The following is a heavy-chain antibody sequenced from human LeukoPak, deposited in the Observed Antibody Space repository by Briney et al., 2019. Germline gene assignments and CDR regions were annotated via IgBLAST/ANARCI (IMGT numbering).Heavy chain of an antibody. CDR2: INQDGSEK. CDR1: GFTFSSYW. J-gene: IGHJ4*02. Sequence: GGSLRLSCAASGFTFSSYWMSWVRQAPGKGLEWVANINQDGSEKYYVDPVKGRFTISRDNAKNSLYLQMNSLRAEDTAVYYCASLVVVNHHWGQGALVTVSS. D-gene: IGHD3-22*01. CDR3: ASLVVVNHH. V-gene: IGHV3-7*01.